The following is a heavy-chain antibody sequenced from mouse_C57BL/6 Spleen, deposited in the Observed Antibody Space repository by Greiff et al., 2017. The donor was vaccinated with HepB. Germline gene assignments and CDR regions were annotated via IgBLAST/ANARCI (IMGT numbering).Heavy chain of an antibody. V-gene: IGHV5-16*01. D-gene: IGHD2-1*01. Sequence: EVQLQESEGGLVQPGSSMKLSCTASGFTFSDYYMAWVRQVPEKGLEWVANINYDGSSTYYLDSLKSRFIISRDNAKNILYLQMSSLKSEDTATYYCARDSMDGNFDYWGQGTTLTVSS. CDR2: INYDGSST. CDR3: ARDSMDGNFDY. J-gene: IGHJ2*01. CDR1: GFTFSDYY.